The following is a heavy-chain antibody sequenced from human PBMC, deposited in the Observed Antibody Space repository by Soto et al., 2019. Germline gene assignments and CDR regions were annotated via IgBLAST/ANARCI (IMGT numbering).Heavy chain of an antibody. Sequence: QVQLQESGPGLVKPSQTLSLTCTVSGGSIRSGGYYWSWIRQHPGTGLEWIGNIFYSGSTYYNPFLKSRVSMSVDTSTNQFSLNLSSVTAADTAVYFCARSYYNCYVYGYWGQGTLVTVSS. CDR2: IFYSGST. CDR1: GGSIRSGGYY. J-gene: IGHJ4*02. V-gene: IGHV4-31*03. D-gene: IGHD2-21*01. CDR3: ARSYYNCYVYGY.